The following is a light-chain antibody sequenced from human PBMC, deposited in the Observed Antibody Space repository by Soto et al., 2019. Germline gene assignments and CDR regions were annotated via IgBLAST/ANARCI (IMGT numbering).Light chain of an antibody. Sequence: EIVMTQSPATLSVSPGERATLSCRASQTVSSNLAWYQQKPVQAPRLLIYDASTRATGIPVRFRGSGSGTEFTLTISSLQSEDSAVYYCHQYNNWLALTFGGGTKVEIK. CDR2: DAS. CDR1: QTVSSN. CDR3: HQYNNWLALT. V-gene: IGKV3-15*01. J-gene: IGKJ4*01.